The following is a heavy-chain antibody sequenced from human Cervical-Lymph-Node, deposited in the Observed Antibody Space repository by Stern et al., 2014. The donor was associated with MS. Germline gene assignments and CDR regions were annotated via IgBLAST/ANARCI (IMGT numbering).Heavy chain of an antibody. CDR3: TRLNYYDSSGSSYYYYGLDV. D-gene: IGHD3-22*01. V-gene: IGHV3-15*01. CDR1: GFTFRHAW. J-gene: IGHJ6*02. CDR2: IKRKTDGGTI. Sequence: EVQLVESGGGLVQPGGSLRLSCAASGFTFRHAWMSWVRQAPGKGLEGVGRIKRKTDGGTIDYAAPVKGRFTISRDDSKNTLFLQMNSLRTEDTAVYYCTRLNYYDSSGSSYYYYGLDVWGQGTTVTISS.